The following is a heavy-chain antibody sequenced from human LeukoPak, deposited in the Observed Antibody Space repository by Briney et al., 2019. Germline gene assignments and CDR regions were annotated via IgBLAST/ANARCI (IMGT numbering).Heavy chain of an antibody. Sequence: TGGSLRLSCAASGFTFSSYGMHWVRQAPGKRLEWVAVIWYDGSNKYYADSVKGRFTISRDNSKNMVYMQMSSLRAEDAAVYYCARGKGSCVDYWGQGTLVTVSS. D-gene: IGHD2-15*01. CDR2: IWYDGSNK. CDR3: ARGKGSCVDY. CDR1: GFTFSSYG. V-gene: IGHV3-33*01. J-gene: IGHJ4*02.